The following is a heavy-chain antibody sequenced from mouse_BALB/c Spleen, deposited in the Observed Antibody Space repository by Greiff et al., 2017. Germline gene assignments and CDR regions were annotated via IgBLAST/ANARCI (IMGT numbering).Heavy chain of an antibody. Sequence: QVQLKESGAELVRPGSSVKISCKASGYAFSSYWMNWVKQRPGQGLEWIGQIYPGDGDTNYNGKFKGKATLTADKSSSTAYMQLSSLTSEDSAVYFCARDDSAMDYWGQGTSVTVSS. CDR2: IYPGDGDT. D-gene: IGHD2-4*01. J-gene: IGHJ4*01. CDR1: GYAFSSYW. V-gene: IGHV1-80*01. CDR3: ARDDSAMDY.